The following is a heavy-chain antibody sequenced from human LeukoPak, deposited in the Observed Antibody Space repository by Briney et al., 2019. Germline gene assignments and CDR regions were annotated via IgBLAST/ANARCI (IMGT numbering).Heavy chain of an antibody. J-gene: IGHJ6*03. V-gene: IGHV4-4*07. CDR2: IYTSGST. D-gene: IGHD2-2*02. CDR3: ARVQQYQLLYQYYYYMDV. Sequence: KASETLSLTCTVSGGSISSYYWSWIRQPAGKGLEWIGRIYTSGSTNYNPSLKSRVTISVDTSKNQFSLKLSSVTAADTAVYYCARVQQYQLLYQYYYYMDVWGKGTTVTVSS. CDR1: GGSISSYY.